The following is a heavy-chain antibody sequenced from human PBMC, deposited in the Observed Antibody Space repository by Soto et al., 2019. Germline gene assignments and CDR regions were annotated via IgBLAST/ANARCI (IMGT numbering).Heavy chain of an antibody. CDR2: IYSGGNT. CDR3: ARDDYGLDV. CDR1: GFIVSSNY. Sequence: GGSLRLCCAASGFIVSSNYMSWVRQAPGKGLEWVSVIYSGGNTYYADSVKGRFTISRDNSKNTLYLQMNSLTAEDTAVYYCARDDYGLDVWGQGTTVTVSS. V-gene: IGHV3-53*01. J-gene: IGHJ6*02.